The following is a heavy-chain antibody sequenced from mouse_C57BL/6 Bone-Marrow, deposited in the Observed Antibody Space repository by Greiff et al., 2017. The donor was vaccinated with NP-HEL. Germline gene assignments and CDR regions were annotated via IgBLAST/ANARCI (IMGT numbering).Heavy chain of an antibody. CDR2: INPSNGCT. CDR3: ARGYYGSSYWFAY. V-gene: IGHV1-53*01. D-gene: IGHD1-1*01. J-gene: IGHJ3*01. CDR1: GYTFTSYW. Sequence: QVQLQQPGTELVKPGASVKLSCKASGYTFTSYWMHWVQQRPGQGLEWIGNINPSNGCTNYNEKFKSKATLTVDKSSSTAYMQLSSLTSEDSAVYYCARGYYGSSYWFAYWGQGTLVTVSA.